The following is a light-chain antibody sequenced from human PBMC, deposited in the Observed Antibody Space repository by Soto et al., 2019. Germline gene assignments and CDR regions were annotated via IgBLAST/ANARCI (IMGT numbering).Light chain of an antibody. CDR1: QSIASY. Sequence: DIQMTQSPSSLSASVGDRVTITCRTSQSIASYLNWYQQKPGKTPNLLMFAASSLQSGVPSRFSGSGSGTDFTLTISSLQPGDFATYYCQQTYSNPWTFGQGTKVDI. CDR3: QQTYSNPWT. V-gene: IGKV1-39*01. CDR2: AAS. J-gene: IGKJ1*01.